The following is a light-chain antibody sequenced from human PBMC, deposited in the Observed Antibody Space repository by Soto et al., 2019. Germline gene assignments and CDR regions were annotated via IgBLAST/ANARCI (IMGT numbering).Light chain of an antibody. V-gene: IGKV1-39*01. Sequence: DIQMTQSPASLAASLGDRITISCRASQTISNYLNWYHQKPGEAPKILIYGASTLPSGVPSSVSGSGSGTEFTLSISSLQPEDFGTYYCQQSYNVPFTFGPGTKVDVK. J-gene: IGKJ3*01. CDR1: QTISNY. CDR3: QQSYNVPFT. CDR2: GAS.